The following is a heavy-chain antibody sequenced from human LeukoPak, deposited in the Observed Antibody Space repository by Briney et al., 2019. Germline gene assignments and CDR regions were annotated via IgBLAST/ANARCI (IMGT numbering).Heavy chain of an antibody. J-gene: IGHJ5*02. Sequence: PSETLSLTCAVYGGSFSGYYWSWIWQPPGKGLEWIGYIYYSGSTNYNPSLKSRVTISVDTSKNQFSLKLSSVTAADTAVYYCARSLAQYYDFWSGYPGWFDPWGQGTLVTVSS. CDR3: ARSLAQYYDFWSGYPGWFDP. CDR1: GGSFSGYY. D-gene: IGHD3-3*01. CDR2: IYYSGST. V-gene: IGHV4-59*01.